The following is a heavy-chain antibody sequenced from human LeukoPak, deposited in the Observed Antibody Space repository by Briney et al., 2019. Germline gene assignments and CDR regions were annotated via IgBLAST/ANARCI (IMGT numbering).Heavy chain of an antibody. CDR3: AREGAYYYDSSGNDAFDI. J-gene: IGHJ3*02. CDR2: IYYSGST. D-gene: IGHD3-22*01. V-gene: IGHV4-59*01. Sequence: TPSETLSLTCSVAGGSISSYYWSWIRQPPGKGLEWIGYIYYSGSTKYNPSLKSRVTISGDTSKNQLSLKLSSVTAADTDVYYCAREGAYYYDSSGNDAFDIWGQGTMVTVSS. CDR1: GGSISSYY.